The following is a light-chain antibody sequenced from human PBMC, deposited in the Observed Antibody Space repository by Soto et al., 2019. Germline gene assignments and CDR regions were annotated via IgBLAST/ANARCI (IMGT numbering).Light chain of an antibody. V-gene: IGKV3D-15*01. CDR2: GAS. CDR3: QHYNSYSEA. CDR1: QSVSSY. J-gene: IGKJ1*01. Sequence: EIVFTRSPATLSLSPGERATLSCRASQSVSSYLAWYQQKPGQAPRLLIYGASSRATGIPERFSGSGSGTDFTLTISSLQPDDFETYYCQHYNSYSEAFGQGTKVDIK.